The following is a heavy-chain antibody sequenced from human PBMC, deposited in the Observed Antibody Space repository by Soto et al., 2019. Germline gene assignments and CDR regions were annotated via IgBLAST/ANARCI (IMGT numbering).Heavy chain of an antibody. Sequence: ASETLSLTCAVYGGSFIGYYWSWIRQPPGKGLEWIGEINYSGSTNYNPSLKRRVTLSADSSRGQFSLRLNSVTAADTAVYYCARTVLGPDLLADSFVDYYYYMDVWGQGTTVTVSS. J-gene: IGHJ6*03. CDR3: ARTVLGPDLLADSFVDYYYYMDV. D-gene: IGHD3-9*01. CDR1: GGSFIGYY. V-gene: IGHV4-34*01. CDR2: INYSGST.